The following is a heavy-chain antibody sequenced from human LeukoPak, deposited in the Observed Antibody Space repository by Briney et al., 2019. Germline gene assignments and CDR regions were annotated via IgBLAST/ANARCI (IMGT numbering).Heavy chain of an antibody. CDR2: IYHSGST. CDR3: AREYQLPHVAFDI. J-gene: IGHJ3*02. D-gene: IGHD2-2*01. V-gene: IGHV4-38-2*02. CDR1: GYSISSGYY. Sequence: PSETLSLTCTVSGYSISSGYYWGWIRQPPGKGLEWIGSIYHSGSTYYNPSLKSRVTISVDTSNNQFSLQLSSVTAADTAVYYCAREYQLPHVAFDIWGKGTMVTVSS.